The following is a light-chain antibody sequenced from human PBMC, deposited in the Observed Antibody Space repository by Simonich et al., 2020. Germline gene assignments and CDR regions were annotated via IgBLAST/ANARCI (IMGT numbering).Light chain of an antibody. CDR2: DAS. CDR3: QQYYSTPYT. V-gene: IGKV1-13*02. J-gene: IGKJ2*01. CDR1: QGISSA. Sequence: AIQLTQSPSSLSASVGDRVTITCRASQGISSALAWYQQKPGKAPKLLIYDASSLESGVPDRFSGSGSGTDFTLTISSLQAEDVAVYYCQQYYSTPYTFGQGTKLEIK.